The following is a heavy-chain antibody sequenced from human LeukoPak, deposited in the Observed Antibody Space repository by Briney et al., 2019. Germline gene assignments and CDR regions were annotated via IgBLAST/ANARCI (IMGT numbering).Heavy chain of an antibody. V-gene: IGHV1-2*02. D-gene: IGHD3-10*01. CDR3: ARVLWFGELFDY. J-gene: IGHJ4*02. CDR1: GYTFTGYY. CDR2: INPNSGGT. Sequence: ASVKVSCKASGYTFTGYYMHWVRQAPGQGLEWMGWINPNSGGTNYAQKFQGRVTMTRDTSISTACMELSRLGSDDTAVYYCARVLWFGELFDYWGQGTLVTVSS.